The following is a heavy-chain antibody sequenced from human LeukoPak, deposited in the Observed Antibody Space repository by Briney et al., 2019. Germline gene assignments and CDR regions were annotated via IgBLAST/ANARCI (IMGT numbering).Heavy chain of an antibody. Sequence: GGSLRLSCAASGFTFSSYGMHWVRQAPGKGLEWVAFIRYDGSNKYYADSVKGRFTISRDNAKNSLYLQMNSLRAEDTALYYCAKDYRALEGIAAAGLDYWGQGTLVTVSS. CDR2: IRYDGSNK. CDR3: AKDYRALEGIAAAGLDY. V-gene: IGHV3-30*02. J-gene: IGHJ4*02. D-gene: IGHD6-13*01. CDR1: GFTFSSYG.